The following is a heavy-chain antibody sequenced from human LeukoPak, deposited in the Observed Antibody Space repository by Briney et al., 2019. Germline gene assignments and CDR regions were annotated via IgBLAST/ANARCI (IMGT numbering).Heavy chain of an antibody. J-gene: IGHJ4*02. V-gene: IGHV3-30*04. Sequence: PGRSLRLSCAASGFTFSLYTMHWVRQAPGKGLEWVAVISYDGSDKYYADSVKGRFSISRDNSKNTLYLQINSLRAEDTAVYYCAKERGYSGDPQDFDYWGQGTLVTVSS. CDR3: AKERGYSGDPQDFDY. D-gene: IGHD4-17*01. CDR1: GFTFSLYT. CDR2: ISYDGSDK.